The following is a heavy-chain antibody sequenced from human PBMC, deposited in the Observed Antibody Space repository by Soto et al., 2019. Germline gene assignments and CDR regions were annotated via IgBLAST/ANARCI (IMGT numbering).Heavy chain of an antibody. D-gene: IGHD3-3*01. V-gene: IGHV3-23*01. CDR1: GFTFSSYA. Sequence: PGGSLRLSCAASGFTFSSYAMSWVRQAPGKGLEWVSAISGSGGSTYYADSVKGRFTISRDNSKNTLYLQMNSLRAEDTAVYYCAKEEGKKNYDFWSGYYNGAFDIWGQGTMVTVSS. CDR2: ISGSGGST. J-gene: IGHJ3*02. CDR3: AKEEGKKNYDFWSGYYNGAFDI.